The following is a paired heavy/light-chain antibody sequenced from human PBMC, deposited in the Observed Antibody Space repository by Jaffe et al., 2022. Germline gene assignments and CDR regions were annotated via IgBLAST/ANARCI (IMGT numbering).Light chain of an antibody. CDR1: QSISSY. Sequence: DIQMTQSPSSLSASVGDRVTITCRASQSISSYLNWYQQKPGKAPKLLIYAASSLQSGVPSRFSGSGSGTDFTLTISSLQPEDFATYYCQQSYQGFTFGPGTKVDIK. J-gene: IGKJ3*01. CDR2: AAS. V-gene: IGKV1-39*01. CDR3: QQSYQGFT.
Heavy chain of an antibody. CDR3: ARDPYYDYIWGSYRGLYYYYYMDV. CDR1: GFTFSSYS. V-gene: IGHV3-21*01. J-gene: IGHJ6*03. D-gene: IGHD3-16*02. Sequence: EVQLVESGGGLVKPGGSLRLSCAASGFTFSSYSMNWVRQAPGKGLEWVSSISSSSSYIYYADSVKGRFTISRDNAKNSLYLQMNSLRAEDTAVYYCARDPYYDYIWGSYRGLYYYYYMDVWGKGTTVTVSS. CDR2: ISSSSSYI.